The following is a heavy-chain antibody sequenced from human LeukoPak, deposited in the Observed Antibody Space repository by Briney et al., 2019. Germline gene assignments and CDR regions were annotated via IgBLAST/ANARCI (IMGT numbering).Heavy chain of an antibody. Sequence: GGSLRLSCAASGFTFSSYEMNWVRQAPGKELEWVSNISDSGSIIYYADSVKGRFTVSRDNARKSLYLQMNSLRAEDTAVYYCARGGGAAAGTRIDYWGQGTLVTVSS. D-gene: IGHD6-13*01. CDR3: ARGGGAAAGTRIDY. V-gene: IGHV3-48*03. CDR1: GFTFSSYE. CDR2: ISDSGSII. J-gene: IGHJ4*02.